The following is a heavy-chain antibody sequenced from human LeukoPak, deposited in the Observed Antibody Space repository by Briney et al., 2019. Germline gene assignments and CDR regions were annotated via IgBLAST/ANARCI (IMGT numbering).Heavy chain of an antibody. Sequence: QPGGSLRLSCAASGFTFSSYGMHWARHAPGKGLEWVAVISYDGSNKYYADSVKGQFTISRDNSKNTLYLQMNSLRAEDTAVYYCAKELLDYGDSNWGQGTLVTVSS. V-gene: IGHV3-30*18. CDR1: GFTFSSYG. CDR2: ISYDGSNK. D-gene: IGHD4-17*01. J-gene: IGHJ4*02. CDR3: AKELLDYGDSN.